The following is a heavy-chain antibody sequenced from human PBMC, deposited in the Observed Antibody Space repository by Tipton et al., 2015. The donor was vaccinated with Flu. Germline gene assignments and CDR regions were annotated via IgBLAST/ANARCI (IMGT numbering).Heavy chain of an antibody. V-gene: IGHV3-23*01. J-gene: IGHJ6*01. CDR2: INEIGDDA. Sequence: SLRLSCAASGFTFRSFAMTWVRQAPGRGLEWVSTINEIGDDAIYADSVKGRFTISRDNSKNTLSLQMNSLAAEDTAVYYCARQNVDRYYYYGMDVWGPGNPGHRLL. CDR1: GFTFRSFA. CDR3: ARQNVDRYYYYGMDV. D-gene: IGHD5-12*01.